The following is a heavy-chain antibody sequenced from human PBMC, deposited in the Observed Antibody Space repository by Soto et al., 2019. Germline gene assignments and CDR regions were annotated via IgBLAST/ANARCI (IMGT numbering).Heavy chain of an antibody. V-gene: IGHV4-31*03. CDR1: GGSISSGGYY. Sequence: SETLSLTCTVSGGSISSGGYYWSWIRQHPGKGLEWIGYIYYSGSTYYNPSLKSRVTISVDTSKNQFSLMLSSVTAADTAVYYCASVHAFVFDIWGQGTMVTVSS. D-gene: IGHD3-16*01. J-gene: IGHJ3*02. CDR3: ASVHAFVFDI. CDR2: IYYSGST.